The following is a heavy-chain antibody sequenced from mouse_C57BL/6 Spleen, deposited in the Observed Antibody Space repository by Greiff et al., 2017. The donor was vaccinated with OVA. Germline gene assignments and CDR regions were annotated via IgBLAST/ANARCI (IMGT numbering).Heavy chain of an antibody. CDR2: IYPGSGST. J-gene: IGHJ4*01. CDR3: AFITSVVEAMDY. Sequence: VQLQQPGAELVKPGASVKMSCKASGYTFTSYWITWVKQRPGQGLEWIGDIYPGSGSTNYNEKFKSKATLTVDKSSSTAYMMLSSLTYEDSAVYYCAFITSVVEAMDYWGQGTSVTVSS. D-gene: IGHD1-1*01. CDR1: GYTFTSYW. V-gene: IGHV1-55*01.